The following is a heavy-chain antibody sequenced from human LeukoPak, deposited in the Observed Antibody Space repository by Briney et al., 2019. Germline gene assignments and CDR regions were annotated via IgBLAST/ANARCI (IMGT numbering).Heavy chain of an antibody. D-gene: IGHD4-23*01. Sequence: SETLSLTCTVSGGSISSYYWSWIRQPPGKGLEWIGYIYYSGSTNYNPSLKSRVTISVDTSKNQFSLKLSSVTAADTAVYYCARISGPHYGGGSDYWGQGTLVTVSS. J-gene: IGHJ4*02. CDR1: GGSISSYY. V-gene: IGHV4-59*08. CDR3: ARISGPHYGGGSDY. CDR2: IYYSGST.